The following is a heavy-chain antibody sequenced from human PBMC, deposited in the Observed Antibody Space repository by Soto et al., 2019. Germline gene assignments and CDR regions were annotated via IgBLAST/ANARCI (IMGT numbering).Heavy chain of an antibody. V-gene: IGHV4-30-4*01. D-gene: IGHD6-6*01. J-gene: IGHJ3*01. CDR2: IYYSGST. CDR1: GASISSGDHY. CDR3: ASSPPKEAFDL. Sequence: QGQLQESGPGVVRPSQTLSLTCTVSGASISSGDHYWLWIRQPPGKGLEWIGYIYYSGSTFYNPSLNSRVTMSIDMSKSQFSLNLRSVTAADTAVYYCASSPPKEAFDLWGQGTMVIVSS.